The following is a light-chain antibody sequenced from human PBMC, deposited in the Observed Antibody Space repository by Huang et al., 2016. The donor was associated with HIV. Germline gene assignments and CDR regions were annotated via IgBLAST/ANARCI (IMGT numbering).Light chain of an antibody. CDR3: QQYDDWPMYT. CDR2: GAS. V-gene: IGKV3-15*01. CDR1: QSVRNN. J-gene: IGKJ2*01. Sequence: EIVMTQSPATLSVSPGERATLSCRASQSVRNNLAWYQQKPGQAPRLLIYGASTRATDIPARFSGSGSGTEFTLTISSLQSEDFAVYYCQQYDDWPMYTFGQGTKLEI.